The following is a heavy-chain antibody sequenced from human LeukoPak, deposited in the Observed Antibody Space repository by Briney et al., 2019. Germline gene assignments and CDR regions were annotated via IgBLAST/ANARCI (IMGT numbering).Heavy chain of an antibody. Sequence: GGSLRLSCAASAFTFSSYAMSWARQAPAKGLARLSAISGSGGSTYYADSVKGRFTISRDNSKNTLYLQMNSLRAEDTAVYYCAKLKEVRGVIDAFDIWGQGTMVTVSS. D-gene: IGHD3-10*01. CDR1: AFTFSSYA. V-gene: IGHV3-23*01. J-gene: IGHJ3*02. CDR2: ISGSGGST. CDR3: AKLKEVRGVIDAFDI.